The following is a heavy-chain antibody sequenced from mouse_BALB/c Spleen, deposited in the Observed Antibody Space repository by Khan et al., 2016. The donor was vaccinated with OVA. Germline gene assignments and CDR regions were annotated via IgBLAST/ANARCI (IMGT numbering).Heavy chain of an antibody. CDR3: AKFEYHGNFYAMDY. J-gene: IGHJ4*01. D-gene: IGHD2-1*01. Sequence: QVQLQQPGPGLVAPSQSLSITCTVSGFSLTIYGVNWVRQPPGKGLEWLGVIWGDGSTNYHSALISRLSISKDNSKSQDFLKLNSLQTDDTATYYCAKFEYHGNFYAMDYWGQGTSVTVSS. CDR1: GFSLTIYG. V-gene: IGHV2-3*01. CDR2: IWGDGST.